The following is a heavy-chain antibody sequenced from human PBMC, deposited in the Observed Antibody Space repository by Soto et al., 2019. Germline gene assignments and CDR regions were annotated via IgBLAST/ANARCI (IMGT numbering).Heavy chain of an antibody. CDR1: GYTLSDYY. CDR3: ARDLRGDSNCFDP. V-gene: IGHV1-2*02. D-gene: IGHD2-21*02. Sequence: QVHVEQSGAEVMKPGASVQVSCKTSGYTLSDYYMHWVQQAPGQGLQWMCWIYPNSGNTDYAQKFRGMVTKTRDTSITTAYMELTSLRTDDTAIYYCARDLRGDSNCFDPWGQGTLVTVSS. CDR2: IYPNSGNT. J-gene: IGHJ5*02.